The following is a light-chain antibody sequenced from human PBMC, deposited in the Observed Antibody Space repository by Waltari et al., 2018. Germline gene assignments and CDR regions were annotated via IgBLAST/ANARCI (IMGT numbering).Light chain of an antibody. V-gene: IGKV3-20*01. CDR2: GAS. J-gene: IGKJ4*01. Sequence: EIVVTQSPGTLSLSQGERATLSCRASQSVSSGYLAWYQHKPGQAPRLLIYGASNRATGSPDRFSGSGSGTDFTLTISRLEPEDFAVDYCQLYGRALLTFGGGTKVEIK. CDR3: QLYGRALLT. CDR1: QSVSSGY.